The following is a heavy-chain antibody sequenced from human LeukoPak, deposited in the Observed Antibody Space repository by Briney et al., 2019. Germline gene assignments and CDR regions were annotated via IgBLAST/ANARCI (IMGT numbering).Heavy chain of an antibody. Sequence: GGSLRLSCAASGFTFSSYAMHWVRQAPGKGLEYVSAISSNGGSTYYANSVKGRFTISRDNSKNTLYLQMGSLRAEDMAVYYCARGSVRYFDWLLSSRSADNDHDYWGQGTLVTVSS. D-gene: IGHD3-9*01. CDR2: ISSNGGST. CDR3: ARGSVRYFDWLLSSRSADNDHDY. V-gene: IGHV3-64*01. CDR1: GFTFSSYA. J-gene: IGHJ4*02.